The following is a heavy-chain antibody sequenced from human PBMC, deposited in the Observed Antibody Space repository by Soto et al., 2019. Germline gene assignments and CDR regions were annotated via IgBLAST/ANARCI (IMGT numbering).Heavy chain of an antibody. Sequence: QVQLQESGPGLVKPSETLSLICTVSGASISSYYWSWIRQPPGKGLEWIGYNYYTGGTDYNPSIKSRVSLLVDKSKNQFSLQLNSVTAEDTAVYYCVRGGYYFCSGSHFDYWGQGTLVTVSS. CDR2: NYYTGGT. D-gene: IGHD3-10*01. V-gene: IGHV4-59*01. CDR1: GASISSYY. CDR3: VRGGYYFCSGSHFDY. J-gene: IGHJ4*02.